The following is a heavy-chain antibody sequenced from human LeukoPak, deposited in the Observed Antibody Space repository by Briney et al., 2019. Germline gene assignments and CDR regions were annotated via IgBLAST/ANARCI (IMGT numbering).Heavy chain of an antibody. D-gene: IGHD3-16*01. CDR1: NASISSNTYY. CDR2: INYRGST. CDR3: ATYKYDYVWGNQHFDY. Sequence: PSETLSLTCTVSNASISSNTYYRAWIRQPPGKGLEYIGSINYRGSTYYNPSLKSRVTLSVDTSKNQFSLKLNSVTATDTAVYYCATYKYDYVWGNQHFDYWGQGTLVAVSS. J-gene: IGHJ4*02. V-gene: IGHV4-39*07.